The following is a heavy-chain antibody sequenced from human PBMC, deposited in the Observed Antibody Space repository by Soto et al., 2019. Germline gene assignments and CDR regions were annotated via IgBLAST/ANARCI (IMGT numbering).Heavy chain of an antibody. CDR1: GYTFSGYY. V-gene: IGHV1-2*02. J-gene: IGHJ4*02. CDR3: ARARSPTSVTKLRY. Sequence: QLRLVQSGAEVKKPGASVKVSCKASGYTFSGYYIHWVRQAPGQGLEWMGWINPNSGGTNYAQKFQGRVTMTRDTSISTAYMELSRLRYDDTAVYYCARARSPTSVTKLRYWGQGTLVTVSS. CDR2: INPNSGGT. D-gene: IGHD4-17*01.